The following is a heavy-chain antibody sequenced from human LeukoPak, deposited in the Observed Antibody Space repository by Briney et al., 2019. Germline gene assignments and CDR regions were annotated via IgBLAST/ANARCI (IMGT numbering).Heavy chain of an antibody. CDR3: ARDRNWNYTPSLDH. D-gene: IGHD1-7*01. CDR1: GYTFTGYY. V-gene: IGHV1-2*02. J-gene: IGHJ4*02. CDR2: INPNSGGT. Sequence: ASVKVSCKASGYTFTGYYMHWVRQAPGQGLEWMGWINPNSGGTNYAQKFQGRVTMTRDTSISTAYMELSRLRSDDTAVYYCARDRNWNYTPSLDHWGQGTLVTVSS.